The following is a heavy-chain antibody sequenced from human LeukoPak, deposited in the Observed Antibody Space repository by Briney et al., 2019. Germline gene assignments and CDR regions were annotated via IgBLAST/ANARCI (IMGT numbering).Heavy chain of an antibody. CDR2: ISDSGGST. CDR3: AKDRRGCSSTSCYYQFDY. D-gene: IGHD2-2*01. V-gene: IGHV3-23*01. J-gene: IGHJ4*02. CDR1: GFTFSSYA. Sequence: GGSLRLSCAASGFTFSSYAMSWVRQAPGKGLVWVSAISDSGGSTYYADSVKGRFTISRDNSKNTVYLQMNSLRAEDTAVYYCAKDRRGCSSTSCYYQFDYWGQGTLVTVSS.